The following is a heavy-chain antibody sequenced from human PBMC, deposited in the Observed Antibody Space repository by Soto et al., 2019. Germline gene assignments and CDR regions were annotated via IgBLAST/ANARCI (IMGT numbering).Heavy chain of an antibody. Sequence: EVQLVESGGGLVKPGGSLRLSCAASGFTFSTYAMNWVRQAPGKGLEWVSSISDSSDYIYYADSLKGRFTISRDNAKNSLYLQMKSMRAEDTAVYYCARMGAGYCVSISCYPSPTMGYGMDVWGQGTTVTVSS. V-gene: IGHV3-21*01. CDR2: ISDSSDYI. CDR1: GFTFSTYA. J-gene: IGHJ6*02. CDR3: ARMGAGYCVSISCYPSPTMGYGMDV. D-gene: IGHD2-2*01.